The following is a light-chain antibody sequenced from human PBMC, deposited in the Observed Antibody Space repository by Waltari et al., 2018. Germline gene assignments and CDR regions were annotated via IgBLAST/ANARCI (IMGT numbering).Light chain of an antibody. Sequence: QTVVTQEPSLSVSPGGTVTLTCALSSGSVSSTSYVGGYQQSPGQTPRTLVDKNNILSSGVPDRFSGSTLGNKAALTITGAQADDESDYYCLVYMGSGIWVFGGGTKLTVL. J-gene: IGLJ3*02. CDR3: LVYMGSGIWV. CDR1: SGSVSSTSY. CDR2: KNN. V-gene: IGLV8-61*01.